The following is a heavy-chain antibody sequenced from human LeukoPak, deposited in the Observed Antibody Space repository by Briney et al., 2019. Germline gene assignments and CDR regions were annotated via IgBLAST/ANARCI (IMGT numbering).Heavy chain of an antibody. CDR2: IYYSKNT. V-gene: IGHV4-39*01. CDR3: VSPRGFSYGYFDY. J-gene: IGHJ4*02. D-gene: IGHD5-18*01. Sequence: SQTLSLTCTVSAGSISISSAYWGWIRQPPGKGLEWIGIIYYSKNTYYNPSLKSRVTISADTSKNQFSLTLGSVSATDTAVYYCVSPRGFSYGYFDYWGQGTLVTVSS. CDR1: AGSISISSAY.